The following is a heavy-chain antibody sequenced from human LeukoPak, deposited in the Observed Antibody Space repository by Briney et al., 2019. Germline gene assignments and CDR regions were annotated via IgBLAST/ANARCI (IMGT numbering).Heavy chain of an antibody. J-gene: IGHJ4*02. V-gene: IGHV4-4*07. CDR3: ARVGEAVTIGY. D-gene: IGHD4-17*01. CDR1: GGSISSYY. CDR2: IYTSGST. Sequence: SETLSLTCTVSGGSISSYYWSWIRQPAGKGLEWIGRIYTSGSTNYNPSLKSRVTMSVDTSKNQFSLRLSSVTAADTAVYSCARVGEAVTIGYWGQGTLVTVSS.